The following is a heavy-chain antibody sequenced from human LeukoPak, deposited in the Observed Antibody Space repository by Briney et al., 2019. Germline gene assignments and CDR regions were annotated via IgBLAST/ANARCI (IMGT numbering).Heavy chain of an antibody. Sequence: ASVKVSCKASGYTFTNYGITWVRQAPGQGLQCMGGISTYNGNTHYAQRFQGRVTMTTDTSTSTVYMELRSLRAEDTAVYYCAKGEAAISGSGFDYWGQGTLVTVSS. CDR3: AKGEAAISGSGFDY. CDR1: GYTFTNYG. J-gene: IGHJ4*02. CDR2: ISTYNGNT. D-gene: IGHD2-2*01. V-gene: IGHV1-18*01.